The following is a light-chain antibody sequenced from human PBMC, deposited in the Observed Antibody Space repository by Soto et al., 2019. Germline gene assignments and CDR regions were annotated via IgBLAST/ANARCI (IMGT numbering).Light chain of an antibody. V-gene: IGLV1-44*01. J-gene: IGLJ3*02. CDR1: SSNIRSNT. CDR3: AAWDDGLDGVL. CDR2: NNN. Sequence: QSVLTQPPSASGTPGQRVTISCSGSSSNIRSNTVNWYQKLPGTAPKLLISNNNQRPSGVPDRFSGSKSGTSASLAISGLQSEDETDYYCAAWDDGLDGVLFGGGTKLTVL.